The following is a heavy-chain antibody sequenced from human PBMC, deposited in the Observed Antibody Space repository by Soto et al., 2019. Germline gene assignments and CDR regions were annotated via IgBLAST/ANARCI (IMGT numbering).Heavy chain of an antibody. D-gene: IGHD1-1*01. CDR1: GGTFSSYA. V-gene: IGHV1-69*13. Sequence: GASVKVSCKASGGTFSSYAISWVRQAPGQGLEWMGGIIPIFGTANYAQKFQGRVTITADESTSTAYMELSSLRSEDTAVYYCARGGFVTYDWWFDPWGQGTLVIVSS. J-gene: IGHJ5*02. CDR2: IIPIFGTA. CDR3: ARGGFVTYDWWFDP.